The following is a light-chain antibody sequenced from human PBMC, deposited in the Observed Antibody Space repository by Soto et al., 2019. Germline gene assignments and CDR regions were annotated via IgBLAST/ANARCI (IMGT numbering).Light chain of an antibody. Sequence: EDVLTQSPAILSLSPGDRATLSCRASQGIGNYLAWYQQKPGKAPRLLIYEASNRATGIPARFSGSGSDTDFTLTIDSLEPEDFAVYYCQQRNFWPLTFGPGTRVEIK. CDR1: QGIGNY. V-gene: IGKV3D-11*01. J-gene: IGKJ1*01. CDR3: QQRNFWPLT. CDR2: EAS.